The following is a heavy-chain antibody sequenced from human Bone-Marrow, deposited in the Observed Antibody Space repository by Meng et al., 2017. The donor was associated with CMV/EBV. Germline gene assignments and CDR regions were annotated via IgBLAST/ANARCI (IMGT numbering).Heavy chain of an antibody. Sequence: GSLRLPCTVSGGSISSYYWSWIRQPPGKGLEWIGYIYYSGSTNYNPSLKSRVTISVDTSKNQFSLKLSSVTAADTAVYYCAREHYGSGSYYSPYFDYWGQGTLVTVSS. J-gene: IGHJ4*02. V-gene: IGHV4-59*01. D-gene: IGHD3-10*01. CDR1: GGSISSYY. CDR3: AREHYGSGSYYSPYFDY. CDR2: IYYSGST.